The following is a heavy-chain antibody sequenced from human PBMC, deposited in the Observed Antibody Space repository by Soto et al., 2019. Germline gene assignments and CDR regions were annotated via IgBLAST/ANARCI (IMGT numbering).Heavy chain of an antibody. J-gene: IGHJ4*02. D-gene: IGHD2-2*01. Sequence: GESLKISCKASGYNFGTYWIGWVRQISGKGLEWMGITYPDHSQTLYSPSFQGQVTISVDKSISTVYLQMSSLRVEDTGVYYCAGDDWGPAHIRGQGTPVTVSS. CDR1: GYNFGTYW. CDR3: AGDDWGPAHI. CDR2: TYPDHSQT. V-gene: IGHV5-51*01.